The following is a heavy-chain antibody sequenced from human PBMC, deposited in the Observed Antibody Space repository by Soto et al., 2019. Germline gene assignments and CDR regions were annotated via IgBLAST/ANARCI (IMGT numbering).Heavy chain of an antibody. J-gene: IGHJ4*02. CDR2: IYYGGGT. V-gene: IGHV4-59*01. D-gene: IGHD3-22*01. Sequence: SETLSLTWTVLGGSISSYYWNWIRQPPGKGLEWIGDIYYGGGTNYNPSLKSRVTLSVDTSKNQFSLKLSSVTAADTAVYYCASQYYYDSSGSQTFDYWGQGTQVTVSS. CDR3: ASQYYYDSSGSQTFDY. CDR1: GGSISSYY.